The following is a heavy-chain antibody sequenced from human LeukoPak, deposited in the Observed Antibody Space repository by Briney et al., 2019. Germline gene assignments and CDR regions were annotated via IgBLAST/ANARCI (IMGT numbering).Heavy chain of an antibody. J-gene: IGHJ4*02. Sequence: GGSLRLSCAASGFTFSSYAMSWVRQAPGKGLEWVSAISGSGGSTYYADSVKGRFAISRDNSQNTLHLQMNSLRAEDTAVYYCARAQHRGWGFDYWGQGTLVTVSS. CDR3: ARAQHRGWGFDY. D-gene: IGHD1-26*01. V-gene: IGHV3-23*01. CDR1: GFTFSSYA. CDR2: ISGSGGST.